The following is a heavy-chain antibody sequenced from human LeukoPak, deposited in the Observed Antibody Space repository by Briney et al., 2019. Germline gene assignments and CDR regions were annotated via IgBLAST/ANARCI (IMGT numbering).Heavy chain of an antibody. CDR3: ARDDWIPGYCYSSSSCLDAYDI. D-gene: IGHD2-2*03. Sequence: SETLSLTCTVSGGSMKNYYWSWIRQPPGKGLEWIGYIYYSGTTNYNPSLKSRVTISVDTSKNQFSLRLNSVTAADTAVYYCARDDWIPGYCYSSSSCLDAYDIWGQGTMVIVSS. CDR1: GGSMKNYY. V-gene: IGHV4-59*01. CDR2: IYYSGTT. J-gene: IGHJ3*02.